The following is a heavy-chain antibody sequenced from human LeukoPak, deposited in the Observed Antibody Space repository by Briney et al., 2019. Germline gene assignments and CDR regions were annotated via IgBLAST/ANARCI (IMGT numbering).Heavy chain of an antibody. D-gene: IGHD6-13*01. V-gene: IGHV1-18*01. J-gene: IGHJ4*02. CDR2: ISAYNGNT. CDR3: AREVKAAAGSFFDY. CDR1: GYTFTSYD. Sequence: GASVKVSCKASGYTFTSYDITWVRQAPGQGLECMGWISAYNGNTTYAQKLQGRVTMTTDTSTSTAYMELRSLRSDDTAVYYCAREVKAAAGSFFDYWGQGTLVTVSS.